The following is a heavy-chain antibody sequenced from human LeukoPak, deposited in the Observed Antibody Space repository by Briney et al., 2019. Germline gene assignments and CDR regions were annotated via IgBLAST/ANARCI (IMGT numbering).Heavy chain of an antibody. CDR1: GFTFDDYA. J-gene: IGHJ4*02. V-gene: IGHV3-20*04. Sequence: GGSLRLSCAASGFTFDDYAMSWVRQAPGKRLEWVSGINWNGNSTGYADSVKGRFTISRDNAKNSLYLQMNSLRAEDTALYYCARGGTYYYDSSGYSALLLDYWGQGTLVTVSS. CDR2: INWNGNST. CDR3: ARGGTYYYDSSGYSALLLDY. D-gene: IGHD3-22*01.